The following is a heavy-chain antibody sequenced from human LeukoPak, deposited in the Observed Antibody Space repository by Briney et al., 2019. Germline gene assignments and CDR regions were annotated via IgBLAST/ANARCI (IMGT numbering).Heavy chain of an antibody. J-gene: IGHJ4*02. Sequence: GGSLRLSCAASGFTFSSYAMSWVRQAPGKGLEWVSAISGSGGSTYYADPVKGRFTISRDNSKNTLYLQMNSLRAEDTAVYYCAKDDSGYICAYMDYWGQGTLVTVSS. V-gene: IGHV3-23*01. CDR2: ISGSGGST. CDR3: AKDDSGYICAYMDY. D-gene: IGHD5-18*01. CDR1: GFTFSSYA.